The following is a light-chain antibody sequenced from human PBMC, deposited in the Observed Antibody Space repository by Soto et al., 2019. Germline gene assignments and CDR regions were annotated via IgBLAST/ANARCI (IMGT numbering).Light chain of an antibody. CDR3: SSYTSSSTIYV. J-gene: IGLJ1*01. CDR2: DVT. CDR1: SSDVGDNNY. V-gene: IGLV2-14*01. Sequence: QSALTQPASVSGSPGQSITISCTGTSSDVGDNNYVSCYQQHPGKAPKLMIYDVTHRPSGISNRFSGSKSGNTASLTISGLQAEDEADYYCSSYTSSSTIYVFGTGTKLTVL.